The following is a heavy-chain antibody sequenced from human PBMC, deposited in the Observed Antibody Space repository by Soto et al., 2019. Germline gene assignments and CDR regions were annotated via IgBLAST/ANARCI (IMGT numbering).Heavy chain of an antibody. Sequence: ASVKVSCKASGYTSTVYYMHWVRQAPGQGLEWMGWINPKSGGTMYPQKFQGRVTMTWDTSISTAYMALTRLGSDDTAVYYCARDMEKGGGSAGFDYWGQGTLVTVSS. CDR1: GYTSTVYY. V-gene: IGHV1-2*02. J-gene: IGHJ4*02. CDR3: ARDMEKGGGSAGFDY. D-gene: IGHD1-26*01. CDR2: INPKSGGT.